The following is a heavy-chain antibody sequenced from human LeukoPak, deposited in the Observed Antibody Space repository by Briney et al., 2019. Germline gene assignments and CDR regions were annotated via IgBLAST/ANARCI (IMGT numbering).Heavy chain of an antibody. CDR3: ARDPVLNDDYGDSLSFDY. CDR1: GYTFTSYG. J-gene: IGHJ4*02. V-gene: IGHV1-18*01. Sequence: ASVKVSCKASGYTFTSYGISLVRQAPGQGLEWMGWISAYNGNTNYAQKLQGRVTMTTDTSTSTAYMELRSLRSDDTAVYYCARDPVLNDDYGDSLSFDYWGKGTLVTVSS. CDR2: ISAYNGNT. D-gene: IGHD4-17*01.